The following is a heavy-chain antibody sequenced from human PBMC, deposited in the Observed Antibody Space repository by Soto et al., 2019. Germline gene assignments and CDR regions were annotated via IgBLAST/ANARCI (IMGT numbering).Heavy chain of an antibody. CDR1: GGTFSSYA. CDR3: AQCLLGVDYYYGMDV. V-gene: IGHV1-69*12. CDR2: IIPIFATA. D-gene: IGHD3-16*01. Sequence: QVQLVQSGAEVKKPGSSVKVSCKASGGTFSSYAINWVRQAPGQGLEWMGGIIPIFATADYAQKFQGRVMIIADESTSTADMELSSLRCEDTAVYYCAQCLLGVDYYYGMDVWGQGTTVTVSS. J-gene: IGHJ6*02.